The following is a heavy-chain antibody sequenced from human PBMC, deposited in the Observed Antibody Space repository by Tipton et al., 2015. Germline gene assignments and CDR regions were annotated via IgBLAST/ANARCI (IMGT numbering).Heavy chain of an antibody. J-gene: IGHJ6*02. CDR3: AREFGYSYDHYFYGMDV. CDR2: ISSSSSSI. D-gene: IGHD5-18*01. Sequence: LRLSCAASGFTFSTYSMNWVRQAPGKGLEWVSYISSSSSSIYYADSVKGRFTISRDNAKNSLFLQMNSLRDEDTAVYYCAREFGYSYDHYFYGMDVWGQGTTVTVSS. CDR1: GFTFSTYS. V-gene: IGHV3-48*02.